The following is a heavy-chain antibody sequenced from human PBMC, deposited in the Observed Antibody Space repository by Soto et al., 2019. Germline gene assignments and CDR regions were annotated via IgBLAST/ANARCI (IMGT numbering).Heavy chain of an antibody. V-gene: IGHV1-18*01. J-gene: IGHJ6*02. CDR3: ARDLTIVPATHPRLENYGMDV. CDR2: ISPYNGHT. CDR1: GYSFTSYG. D-gene: IGHD2-2*01. Sequence: ASVKVSCKASGYSFTSYGISWVRRAPGQGLEWMGWISPYNGHTQFVQRFQGRVSMTTDASTKTAYMELRNLRSDDTAHYYCARDLTIVPATHPRLENYGMDVWGQGTTVTVSS.